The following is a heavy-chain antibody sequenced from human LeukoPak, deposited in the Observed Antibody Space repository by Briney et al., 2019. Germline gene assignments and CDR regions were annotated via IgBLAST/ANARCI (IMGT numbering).Heavy chain of an antibody. D-gene: IGHD1-14*01. CDR3: ARDRTGWASDF. Sequence: SETLSLTCSVSGGSMSSFYWGWIRQPPGKVLEWIGSISYTGITSYNPSLESRVTISLDTSKNQFSLTLTSVTAADTAVYYCARDRTGWASDFWGQGTLVTASS. J-gene: IGHJ4*02. CDR2: ISYTGIT. V-gene: IGHV4-39*07. CDR1: GGSMSSFY.